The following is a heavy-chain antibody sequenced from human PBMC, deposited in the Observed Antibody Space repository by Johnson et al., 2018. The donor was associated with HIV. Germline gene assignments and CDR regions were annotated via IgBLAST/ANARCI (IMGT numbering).Heavy chain of an antibody. V-gene: IGHV3-30*18. J-gene: IGHJ3*02. Sequence: QVQLVESGGGVVQPGRSLRLSCVASGFIFSHYWMSWVRQAPGKGLQWVAVIGFDGTNKYYADSLKGRFTISRDNSKNTLYLQMNSLRAEDTAVYYCAKGRNTYGADVFDIWGQGTMVTVSS. CDR1: GFIFSHYW. D-gene: IGHD4/OR15-4a*01. CDR3: AKGRNTYGADVFDI. CDR2: IGFDGTNK.